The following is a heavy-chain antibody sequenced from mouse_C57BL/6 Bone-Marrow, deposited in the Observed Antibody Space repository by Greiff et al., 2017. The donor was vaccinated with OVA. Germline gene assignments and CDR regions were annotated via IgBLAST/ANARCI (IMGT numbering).Heavy chain of an antibody. Sequence: EVHLVESGGGLVQPGGSLKLSCAASGFTFSDYYMYWVRQTPEKRLEWVAYISNGGGSTYYPDTVKGRFTISRDNAKNTLYLQMSRLKSEDTAMYYCARHFYDYGFDYWGQGTTLTVSS. D-gene: IGHD2-4*01. CDR3: ARHFYDYGFDY. CDR1: GFTFSDYY. CDR2: ISNGGGST. V-gene: IGHV5-12*01. J-gene: IGHJ2*01.